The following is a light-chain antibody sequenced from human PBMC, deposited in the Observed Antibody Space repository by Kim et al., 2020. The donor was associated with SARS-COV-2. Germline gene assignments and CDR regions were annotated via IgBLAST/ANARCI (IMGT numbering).Light chain of an antibody. J-gene: IGKJ3*01. V-gene: IGKV3-20*01. CDR1: QSVSSN. CDR2: GAS. Sequence: PGERATLSCRASQSVSSNLAWYQQRPGQAPRLLIYGASNRATGIPDRFSGSGSGTDFTLTISRLEPEDFAVYYCQQYGSLPFTFGPGTKVDI. CDR3: QQYGSLPFT.